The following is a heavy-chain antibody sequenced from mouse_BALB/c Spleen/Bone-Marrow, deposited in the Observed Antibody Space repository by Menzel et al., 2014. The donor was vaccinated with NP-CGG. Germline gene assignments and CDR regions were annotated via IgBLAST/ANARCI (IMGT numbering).Heavy chain of an antibody. V-gene: IGHV1-14*01. D-gene: IGHD2-2*01. J-gene: IGHJ3*01. CDR3: ARVYYGYDGTSSWFAY. Sequence: VQLQQSGPELVKPGASVKMSCKAPGYTFTNYVMHWVKQKPGQGLEWIGYINPYNDGTKYNEKFKGKAILTSDKSSSTAYMDLSSLTSEDSAVYYCARVYYGYDGTSSWFAYWGQGTLVTVSA. CDR2: INPYNDGT. CDR1: GYTFTNYV.